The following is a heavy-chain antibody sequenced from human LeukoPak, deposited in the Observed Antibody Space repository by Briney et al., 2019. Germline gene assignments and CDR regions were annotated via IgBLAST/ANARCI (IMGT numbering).Heavy chain of an antibody. V-gene: IGHV1-18*04. CDR1: GYTFTSYG. CDR3: ARSVRRGGWWVDYFDY. D-gene: IGHD2-8*02. J-gene: IGHJ4*02. CDR2: ISAYNGNT. Sequence: ASVTLSCKASGYTFTSYGISWVRRAPGQGLEWMGWISAYNGNTNYAQKLQGRVTMSTDTSTSTAYMELRSLRSDDPAVYYCARSVRRGGWWVDYFDYWGQGTLVTVSS.